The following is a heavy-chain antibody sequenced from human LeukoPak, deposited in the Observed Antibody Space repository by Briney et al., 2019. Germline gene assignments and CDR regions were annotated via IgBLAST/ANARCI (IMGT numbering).Heavy chain of an antibody. CDR2: IYYSGST. V-gene: IGHV4-30-4*01. CDR3: ARAALLRSWFDP. D-gene: IGHD4-17*01. Sequence: SSETLSLTCTVSGGSISSGDYYWSWIRQPPGKGLERIGYIYYSGSTYYNPSLKSRVTISVDTSKNQFSLKLSSVTAADTAVYYCARAALLRSWFDPWGQGTLVTVSS. J-gene: IGHJ5*02. CDR1: GGSISSGDYY.